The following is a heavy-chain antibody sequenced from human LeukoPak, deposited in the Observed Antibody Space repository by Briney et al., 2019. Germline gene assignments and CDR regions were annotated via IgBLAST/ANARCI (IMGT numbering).Heavy chain of an antibody. V-gene: IGHV3-23*01. CDR2: ISGSGGST. CDR1: GFTFSSYA. CDR3: AKDLITIGAFDI. D-gene: IGHD1-14*01. J-gene: IGHJ3*02. Sequence: GGSLRLSCAASGFTFSSYAMSWVRQAPGEGLEWVSAISGSGGSTYYADSVKGRFTISRDNSKDTLYLQMNSLRAEDTAVYYCAKDLITIGAFDIWGQGTMVTVSS.